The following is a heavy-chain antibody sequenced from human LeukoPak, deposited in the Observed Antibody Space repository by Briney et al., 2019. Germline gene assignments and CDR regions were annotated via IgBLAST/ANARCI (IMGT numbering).Heavy chain of an antibody. CDR1: GFTFGRYA. Sequence: GGSLRLSCDASGFTFGRYAMSWVRQAPGKGPEWVSLISTSGTPHYADFVKGRFTISRDNSKNTLYLQMNTLRAEDTAIYFCAKDLDSTGWYDSPGDYWGQGTLVTVSS. CDR3: AKDLDSTGWYDSPGDY. J-gene: IGHJ4*02. V-gene: IGHV3-23*01. CDR2: ISTSGTP. D-gene: IGHD6-19*01.